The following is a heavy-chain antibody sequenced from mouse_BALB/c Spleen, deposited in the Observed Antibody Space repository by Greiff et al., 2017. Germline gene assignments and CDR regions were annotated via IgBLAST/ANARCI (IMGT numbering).Heavy chain of an antibody. D-gene: IGHD1-1*01. Sequence: QVQLQQSGAELVRPGVSVKISCKGSGYTFTDYAMHWVKQSHAKSLEWIGVISTYYGDASYNQKFKGKATMTVDKSSSTAYMELARLTSEDAAIYDCARYYGSSYYAMDYWGQGTSVTVSS. CDR1: GYTFTDYA. CDR2: ISTYYGDA. V-gene: IGHV1S137*01. CDR3: ARYYGSSYYAMDY. J-gene: IGHJ4*01.